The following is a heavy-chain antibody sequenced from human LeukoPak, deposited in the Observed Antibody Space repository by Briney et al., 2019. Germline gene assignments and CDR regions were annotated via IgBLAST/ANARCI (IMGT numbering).Heavy chain of an antibody. CDR1: GGSISSYY. J-gene: IGHJ4*02. V-gene: IGHV4-59*01. D-gene: IGHD2-21*02. CDR3: ARVGDCGGDCSHFDY. Sequence: SETLSLTCTVSGGSISSYYWSWIRQPPGKGLEWIGYIYYSGSTNYNPSLKSRVTISVDTSKNQFSLKLSSVTAADTAVYYCARVGDCGGDCSHFDYWDQGTLVTVSS. CDR2: IYYSGST.